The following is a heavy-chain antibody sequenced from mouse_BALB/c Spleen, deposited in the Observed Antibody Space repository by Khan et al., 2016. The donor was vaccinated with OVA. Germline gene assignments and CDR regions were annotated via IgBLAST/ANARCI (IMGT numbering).Heavy chain of an antibody. CDR2: ISYSGST. V-gene: IGHV3-2*02. J-gene: IGHJ3*01. CDR1: GYSITSDYA. CDR3: ARWFAY. Sequence: EVKLLESGPGLVKPSQSLSLTCTVTGYSITSDYAWNWIRQFPGNKLEWMGYISYSGSTSYNPSLKSRISIIRDTSKNQFFLQLNSVTTEDTATYYCARWFAYWGQGTLVTVSA.